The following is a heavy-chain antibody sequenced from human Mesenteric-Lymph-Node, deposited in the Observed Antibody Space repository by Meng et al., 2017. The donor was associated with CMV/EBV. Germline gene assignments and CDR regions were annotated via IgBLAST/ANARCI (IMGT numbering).Heavy chain of an antibody. D-gene: IGHD2-2*01. J-gene: IGHJ6*02. Sequence: ESLKISCAASGFTFDNYYLHWIRQPPGKGLEWIGEINHSGSTNYNPSLKSRVTISVDTSKNQFSLKLSSVTAADTAVYYCASVCSSTSCYYYYGMDVWGQGTTVTVSS. CDR3: ASVCSSTSCYYYYGMDV. V-gene: IGHV4-34*01. CDR1: GFTFDNYY. CDR2: INHSGST.